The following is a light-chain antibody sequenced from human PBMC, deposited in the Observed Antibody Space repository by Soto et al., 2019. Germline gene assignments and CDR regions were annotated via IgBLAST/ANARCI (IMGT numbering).Light chain of an antibody. V-gene: IGKV3-20*01. CDR1: QSVRSNS. J-gene: IGKJ2*01. CDR2: GAS. Sequence: EVVLTQSPGTLSLSPGERATLSCRASQSVRSNSLAWYQQKPGQAPRLLIYGASTRATGIPVRFSGSGSGTDFTLTISRLEPEDFAVYYCQQFGSSPQTFGQGTRLEI. CDR3: QQFGSSPQT.